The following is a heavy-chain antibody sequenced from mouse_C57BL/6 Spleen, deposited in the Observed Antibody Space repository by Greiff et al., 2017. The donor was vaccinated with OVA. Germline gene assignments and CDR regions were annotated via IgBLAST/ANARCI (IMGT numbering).Heavy chain of an antibody. V-gene: IGHV1-52*01. Sequence: VQLQQPGAELVRPGSSVKLSCKASGYTFTSYWMHWVKQRPIQGLEWIGNIDPSDSETHYNQKFKDKATLTVDKSSSTAYMQLSSLTSEDSAVYYCHYYGSSPYYFDYWGQGTTLTVSS. CDR3: HYYGSSPYYFDY. CDR1: GYTFTSYW. J-gene: IGHJ2*01. D-gene: IGHD1-1*01. CDR2: IDPSDSET.